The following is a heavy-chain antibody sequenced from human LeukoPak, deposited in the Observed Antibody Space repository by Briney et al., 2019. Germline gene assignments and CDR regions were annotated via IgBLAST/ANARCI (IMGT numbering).Heavy chain of an antibody. Sequence: GASVKVSCKASGYTFTGYYKHWVRQAPGQGLEWMGWINPNSGGTNYAQKFQGRVTMTRDTSISTAYMELSRLRSDDTAVYYCARPPLRGYSGYDPFDYWGQGTLVTVSS. CDR2: INPNSGGT. CDR1: GYTFTGYY. J-gene: IGHJ4*02. CDR3: ARPPLRGYSGYDPFDY. D-gene: IGHD5-12*01. V-gene: IGHV1-2*02.